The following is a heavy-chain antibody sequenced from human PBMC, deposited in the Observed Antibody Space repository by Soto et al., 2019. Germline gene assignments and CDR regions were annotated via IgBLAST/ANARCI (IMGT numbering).Heavy chain of an antibody. CDR3: ARDGVGGVIPYDAFDI. CDR1: GFTFSSYA. V-gene: IGHV3-7*03. CDR2: IKHDGSGT. D-gene: IGHD2-8*02. Sequence: PGGSLRLSCAASGFTFSSYAMSWVRQAPGKGLEWVANIKHDGSGTYYVDSVKGRFTISRDNAKNTLYLQMNSLRAEDTAVYYCARDGVGGVIPYDAFDIWGQGTMVTVSS. J-gene: IGHJ3*02.